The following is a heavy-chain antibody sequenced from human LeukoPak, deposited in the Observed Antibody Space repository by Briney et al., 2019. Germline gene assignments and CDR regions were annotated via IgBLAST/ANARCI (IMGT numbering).Heavy chain of an antibody. Sequence: GESLKISCKGSGYSFTSYWIGWVRQMPGKGLEWMGIIYPGDPDTRYSPSFQGQVTISADKSISTAYLQWSSLKASDTAMYYCARGPYSYGYVIYFDYWGQGTLVTVSS. CDR2: IYPGDPDT. J-gene: IGHJ4*02. CDR1: GYSFTSYW. CDR3: ARGPYSYGYVIYFDY. D-gene: IGHD5-18*01. V-gene: IGHV5-51*01.